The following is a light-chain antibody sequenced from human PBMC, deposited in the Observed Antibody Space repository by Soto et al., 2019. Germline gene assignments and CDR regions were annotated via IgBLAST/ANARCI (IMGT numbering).Light chain of an antibody. CDR2: GAS. CDR3: QQSSGGPPFT. J-gene: IGKJ3*01. Sequence: DIQMTQSPSSLSASVGDRVTIACRASQSINIFLNWYQQKPGKAPKLLIYGASSLQSGVPSRFSAAGSGTYFNLSITSLQPEDFGTYYCQQSSGGPPFTFGPGTTVDIK. V-gene: IGKV1-39*01. CDR1: QSINIF.